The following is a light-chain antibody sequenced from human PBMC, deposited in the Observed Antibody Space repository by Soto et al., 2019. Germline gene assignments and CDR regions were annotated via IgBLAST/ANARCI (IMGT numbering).Light chain of an antibody. CDR3: QQYLISPYA. CDR1: QSVLYSSNTWNY. CDR2: WAS. J-gene: IGKJ2*01. V-gene: IGKV4-1*01. Sequence: DIVMTQSPDSLAVSLGERATINCKSSQSVLYSSNTWNYLAWYQQKPGQPPKMLIYWASTRESGVPDPCSGSGTGTDYTLTISSLQAEDGAVYYLQQYLISPYAFGQGTKLEI.